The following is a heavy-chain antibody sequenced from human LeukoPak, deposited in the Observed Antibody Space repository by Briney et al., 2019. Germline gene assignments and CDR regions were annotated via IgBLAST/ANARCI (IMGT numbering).Heavy chain of an antibody. Sequence: ASVKVSCKASGYTFTNNYLHWVRQAPGQGLEWIGMIYPRDGSTSYAQNFQGRVTVTRDTSTTTVHMELRGLRSEDTAVYYCARDQEGFDYWGQGTVVTVSS. V-gene: IGHV1-46*01. J-gene: IGHJ4*02. CDR3: ARDQEGFDY. CDR2: IYPRDGST. CDR1: GYTFTNNY.